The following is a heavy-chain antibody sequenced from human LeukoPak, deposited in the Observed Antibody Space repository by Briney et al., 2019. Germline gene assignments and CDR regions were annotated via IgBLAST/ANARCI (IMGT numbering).Heavy chain of an antibody. CDR2: MHPGESEI. D-gene: IGHD5/OR15-5a*01. CDR3: AKTIASLGSGARYFDP. V-gene: IGHV5-51*01. J-gene: IGHJ5*02. CDR1: GYSFTNYW. Sequence: GESLKISCKASGYSFTNYWIAWARQKPGKGLEWMGIMHPGESEINYSPSFEGQATISADTSISTAYLEWYSLKASDSAIYYCAKTIASLGSGARYFDPWGQGTMITVSS.